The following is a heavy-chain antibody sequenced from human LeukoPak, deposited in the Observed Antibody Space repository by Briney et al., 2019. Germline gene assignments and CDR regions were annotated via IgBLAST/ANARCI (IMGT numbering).Heavy chain of an antibody. CDR1: GFTFSSYA. J-gene: IGHJ4*02. V-gene: IGHV3-23*01. D-gene: IGHD2-15*01. CDR2: ISGSGGST. Sequence: GGSLRLSCAASGFTFSSYAMSWVRQAPGKGLEWVSAISGSGGSTYYADSVKGRFTTSRDNSKNTLYLQMNSLRAEDTAVYYCAKDRGPGCSGGSCYSEVGWGQGTLVTVSS. CDR3: AKDRGPGCSGGSCYSEVG.